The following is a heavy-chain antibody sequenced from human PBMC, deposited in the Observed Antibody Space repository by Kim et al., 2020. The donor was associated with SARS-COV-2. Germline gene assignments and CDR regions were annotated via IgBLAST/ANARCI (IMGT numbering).Heavy chain of an antibody. CDR3: ARDPLGYYDSSGYLAFDI. V-gene: IGHV1-18*04. Sequence: ASVKVSCKASGYTFTSYGISWVRQAPGQGLEWMGWISAYNGNTNYAQKLQGRVTMTTDTSTSTAYMELRSPRSDDTAVYYCARDPLGYYDSSGYLAFDIWGQGTMVTVSS. CDR2: ISAYNGNT. J-gene: IGHJ3*02. D-gene: IGHD3-22*01. CDR1: GYTFTSYG.